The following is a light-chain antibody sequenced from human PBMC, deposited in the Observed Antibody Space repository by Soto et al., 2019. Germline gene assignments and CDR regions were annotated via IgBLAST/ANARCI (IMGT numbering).Light chain of an antibody. J-gene: IGKJ5*01. CDR3: QLSQQRSDWPPIT. CDR1: QSVSNNY. Sequence: EIVLTQSPGTLSLSPGERATLSCRASQSVSNNYLAWYQQKPGQAPRLLIYGASFRATGIPARFSGSGSGTDFTLTISSLEPEDFAVYYCQLSQQRSDWPPITFGQGTRLEIK. CDR2: GAS. V-gene: IGKV3-20*01.